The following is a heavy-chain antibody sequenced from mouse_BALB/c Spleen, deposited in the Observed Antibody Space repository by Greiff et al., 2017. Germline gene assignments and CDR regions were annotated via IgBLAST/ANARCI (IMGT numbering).Heavy chain of an antibody. CDR1: GFTFSSFG. CDR3: ARRGGNYYYAMDY. V-gene: IGHV5-17*02. D-gene: IGHD2-1*01. CDR2: ISSGSSTI. Sequence: VQLKESGGGLVQPGGSRKLSCAASGFTFSSFGMHWVRQAPEKGLEWVAYISSGSSTIYYADTVKGRFTISRDNPKNTLFLQMTSLRSEDTAMYYCARRGGNYYYAMDYWGQGTSVTVSS. J-gene: IGHJ4*01.